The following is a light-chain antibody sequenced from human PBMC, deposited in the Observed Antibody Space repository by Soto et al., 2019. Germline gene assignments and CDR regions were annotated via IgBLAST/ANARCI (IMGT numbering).Light chain of an antibody. Sequence: QAASVSGSPGQSITISCTGTSSDVGGYDYVSWYQQHPGKAPKLMIYDVSNRPSGVSDRFSGSKSGNTASLTISGLQAEDEGDYYCSSYSSSSSVVFGGGTKLTVL. CDR3: SSYSSSSSVV. V-gene: IGLV2-14*01. CDR1: SSDVGGYDY. CDR2: DVS. J-gene: IGLJ2*01.